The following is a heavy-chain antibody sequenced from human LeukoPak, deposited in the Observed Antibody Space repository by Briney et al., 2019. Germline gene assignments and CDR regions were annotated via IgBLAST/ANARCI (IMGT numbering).Heavy chain of an antibody. CDR3: ATQAGYRGKPFFDALDI. CDR2: IYYSGST. J-gene: IGHJ3*02. CDR1: GGSISSGDYY. V-gene: IGHV4-30-4*08. Sequence: SQTLSLTCTVSGGSISSGDYYWSWIRQPPGKGLEWIGYIYYSGSTYYNPSLKSRVTISVDTSKNQFSLKLSSVTAADTAVYYCATQAGYRGKPFFDALDIWGQGTMVTVSS. D-gene: IGHD2/OR15-2a*01.